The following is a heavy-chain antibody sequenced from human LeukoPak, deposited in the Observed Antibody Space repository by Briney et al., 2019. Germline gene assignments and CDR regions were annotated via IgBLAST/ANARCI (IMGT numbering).Heavy chain of an antibody. J-gene: IGHJ6*02. V-gene: IGHV1-18*01. D-gene: IGHD4-23*01. CDR3: APDGGDGLDV. CDR2: ISRFNGDA. CDR1: GYPFTSYG. Sequence: ASVKVSCKASGYPFTSYGVNWVRQAPGQGLEWVGYISRFNGDADYAQKLQDRVTMTTDTSTTTVYMELRGLRSDDTAVYYCAPDGGDGLDVWGQGTTVTVSS.